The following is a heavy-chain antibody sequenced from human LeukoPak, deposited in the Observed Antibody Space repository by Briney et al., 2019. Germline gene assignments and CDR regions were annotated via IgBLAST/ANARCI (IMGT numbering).Heavy chain of an antibody. CDR3: AKDRGYYYDSSAYGSYFDY. D-gene: IGHD3-22*01. CDR2: ISYDGNNK. CDR1: GFTFSSYG. Sequence: GGSLRLSCAASGFTFSSYGMHWVRQAPGKGPEWVAVISYDGNNKYYADSVKGRFTISRDNSKNSLYLQMNSLRTEDTALYYCAKDRGYYYDSSAYGSYFDYWGQGTLVTVSS. V-gene: IGHV3-30*18. J-gene: IGHJ4*02.